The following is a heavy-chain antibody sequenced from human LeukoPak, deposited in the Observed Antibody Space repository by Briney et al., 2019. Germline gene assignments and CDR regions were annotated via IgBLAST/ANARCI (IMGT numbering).Heavy chain of an antibody. CDR1: GGSISSYY. CDR2: ICYSGST. J-gene: IGHJ4*02. D-gene: IGHD1-26*01. CDR3: ARLVSGGTGIDY. V-gene: IGHV4-59*08. Sequence: KASETLSLTCTVSGGSISSYYWSWIRQPPGKGLEWIGYICYSGSTNYNPSLKSRVTISVDTSKNQFSLKLSSVTAADTAVYYCARLVSGGTGIDYWGQGTLVTVSS.